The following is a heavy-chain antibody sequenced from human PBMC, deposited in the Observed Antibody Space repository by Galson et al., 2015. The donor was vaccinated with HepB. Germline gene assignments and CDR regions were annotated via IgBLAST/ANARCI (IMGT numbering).Heavy chain of an antibody. V-gene: IGHV1-2*04. CDR1: GYTFTGYY. CDR3: AGDRSLDGSAGYGMDV. J-gene: IGHJ6*02. D-gene: IGHD3-10*01. CDR2: INPNSGGA. Sequence: SVKVSCKASGYTFTGYYMHWVRQAPGQGLEWMGWINPNSGGANYAQKFQGWVTMTRDTSISTAYMELSRRRSDDTAVYYCAGDRSLDGSAGYGMDVWGQGTTVTVSS.